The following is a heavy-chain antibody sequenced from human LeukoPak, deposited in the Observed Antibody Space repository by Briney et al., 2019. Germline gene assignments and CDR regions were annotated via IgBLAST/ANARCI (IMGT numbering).Heavy chain of an antibody. D-gene: IGHD1-26*01. J-gene: IGHJ4*02. Sequence: GGSLRLSCAASGFIFSNYGMNWVRQAPGKGLEWVSSISSSSSYIYYADSVKGRFTISRDNAKNSLYLQMNSLRAEDTAVYYCARDRQWELLTFDYWGQGTLVTVSS. CDR2: ISSSSSYI. CDR3: ARDRQWELLTFDY. CDR1: GFIFSNYG. V-gene: IGHV3-21*01.